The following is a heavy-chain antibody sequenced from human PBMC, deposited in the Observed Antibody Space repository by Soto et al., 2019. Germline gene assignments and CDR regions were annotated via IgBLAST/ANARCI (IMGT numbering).Heavy chain of an antibody. CDR3: ARQSPPRTYYYYGMDV. J-gene: IGHJ6*02. CDR2: IYYSGST. D-gene: IGHD2-8*01. Sequence: ASETLSLTCTVSGGSISSSSYYWGWIRQPPGKGLEWIGSIYYSGSTYYNPSLKSRVTISVDTSKIQFSLKLSSVTAADSAVYYCARQSPPRTYYYYGMDVWGQGTTVTVSS. CDR1: GGSISSSSYY. V-gene: IGHV4-39*01.